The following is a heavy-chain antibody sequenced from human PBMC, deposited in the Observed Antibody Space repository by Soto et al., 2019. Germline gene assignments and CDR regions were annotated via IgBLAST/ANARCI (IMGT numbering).Heavy chain of an antibody. V-gene: IGHV4-59*08. CDR3: ARHGFGPLHGLVDV. D-gene: IGHD3-10*01. CDR2: INYDGYS. Sequence: QVQLQESGPGLVKPSETLSLTCTVSGGSITNYYCSWFRQPPGKGLEWIGYINYDGYSAYNLSLKRPVTLSMDASKTHFSPMQESVTATDTAVYYCARHGFGPLHGLVDVWGPGTTVIVSS. CDR1: GGSITNYY. J-gene: IGHJ6*02.